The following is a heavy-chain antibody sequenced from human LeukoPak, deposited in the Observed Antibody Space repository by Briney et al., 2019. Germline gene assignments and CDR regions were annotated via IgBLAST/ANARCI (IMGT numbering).Heavy chain of an antibody. J-gene: IGHJ4*02. V-gene: IGHV3-15*01. CDR1: GFTFSNAW. CDR3: TTAYSSGWYGMDFDY. D-gene: IGHD6-19*01. Sequence: PGGSLRLSCAASGFTFSNAWMSWVRQAPGKGLEWVGRIKSKTDGGTTDYAAPVKGGFTISRDDSKNTLYLQMNSLKTEDTAVYYCTTAYSSGWYGMDFDYWGQGTLVTVSS. CDR2: IKSKTDGGTT.